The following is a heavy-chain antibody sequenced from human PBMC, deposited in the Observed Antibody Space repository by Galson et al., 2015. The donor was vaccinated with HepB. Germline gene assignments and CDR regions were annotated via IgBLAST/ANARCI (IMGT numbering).Heavy chain of an antibody. V-gene: IGHV3-48*02. CDR1: GFTFSSYS. CDR3: AGDGFSILTGYRFDY. CDR2: ISSSSSTI. Sequence: SLRLSCAASGFTFSSYSMNWVRQAPGKGLEWVSYISSSSSTIYYADSVKGRFTISRDNAKNSLYLQMNSLRDEDTAVYYCAGDGFSILTGYRFDYWGQGTLVTVSS. J-gene: IGHJ4*02. D-gene: IGHD3-9*01.